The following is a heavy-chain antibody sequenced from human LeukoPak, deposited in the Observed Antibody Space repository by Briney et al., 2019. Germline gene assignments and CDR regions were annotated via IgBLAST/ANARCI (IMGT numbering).Heavy chain of an antibody. CDR2: IFPSGGEI. J-gene: IGHJ4*02. CDR3: ATYRQVLLPFES. D-gene: IGHD2-8*02. Sequence: GGSLRLSCAASGFTFSTFAMVWVRQPPGKGLEWVSSIFPSGGEIHYADSVRGRFTISRDNSKSTLSLQMNSLRAEDTAIYYCATYRQVLLPFESWGQGTLVTISS. V-gene: IGHV3-23*01. CDR1: GFTFSTFA.